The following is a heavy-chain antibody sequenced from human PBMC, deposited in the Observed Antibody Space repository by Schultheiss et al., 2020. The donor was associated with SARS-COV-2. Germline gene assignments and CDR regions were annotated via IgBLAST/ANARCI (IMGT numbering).Heavy chain of an antibody. CDR3: ARSAGWFDP. V-gene: IGHV1-46*01. CDR2: ISGSGGST. CDR1: GFTFSSYW. J-gene: IGHJ5*02. Sequence: GGSLRLSCAASGFTFSSYWMHWVRQAPGKGLEWVSAISGSGGSTSYAQKFQGRVTMTRDTSTSTVYMELSSLRSEDTAVYYCARSAGWFDPWGQGTLVTVSS.